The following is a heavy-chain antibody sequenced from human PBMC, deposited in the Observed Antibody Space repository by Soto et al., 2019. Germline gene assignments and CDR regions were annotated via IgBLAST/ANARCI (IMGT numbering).Heavy chain of an antibody. CDR1: GGSISSGDYY. CDR3: ARWGEGYDSSGPDDP. D-gene: IGHD3-22*01. J-gene: IGHJ5*02. CDR2: IYYSGST. Sequence: QVQLQESGPGLVRPSQTLSLTCTVSGGSISSGDYYWSWIRQPPGKGLEWIGYIYYSGSTYYNPSLKSRVTISGDTSKNQFSLKLSSVTAADTAVYYCARWGEGYDSSGPDDPWGQGTLVTVSS. V-gene: IGHV4-30-4*01.